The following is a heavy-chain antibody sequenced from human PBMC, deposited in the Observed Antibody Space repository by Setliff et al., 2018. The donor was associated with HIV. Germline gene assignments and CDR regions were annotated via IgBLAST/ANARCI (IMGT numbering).Heavy chain of an antibody. CDR3: ATRGEQLYFYGMDV. CDR2: INTNTGDS. V-gene: IGHV7-4-1*02. Sequence: ASVKVSCKASGYTFTSYGMNWVRQAPGQGLEWMGWINTNTGDSTYAQDFTGRFVFPFDTSVSTAYLQISGLKAEDTAVYYCATRGEQLYFYGMDVWGQGTTVTVSS. CDR1: GYTFTSYG. J-gene: IGHJ6*02. D-gene: IGHD1-26*01.